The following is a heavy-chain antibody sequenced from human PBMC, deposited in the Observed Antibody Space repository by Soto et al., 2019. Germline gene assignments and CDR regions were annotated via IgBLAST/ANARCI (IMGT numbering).Heavy chain of an antibody. CDR3: AREGISGSYYFDF. Sequence: SETLSLTCAVSGYSINSGYFWSWIRQPPGKGLEWIGYIFYSGSTNYNPSLKSRVTMSLDTSKNQFSLKLVSVTPADTAVYYCAREGISGSYYFDFWGQGTPVTVSS. CDR2: IFYSGST. V-gene: IGHV4-61*01. J-gene: IGHJ4*02. D-gene: IGHD3-10*01. CDR1: GYSINSGYF.